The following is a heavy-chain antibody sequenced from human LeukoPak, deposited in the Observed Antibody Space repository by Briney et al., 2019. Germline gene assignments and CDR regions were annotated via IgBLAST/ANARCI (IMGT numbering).Heavy chain of an antibody. Sequence: GSSVKVSCKASGGTFTSYYMHWVRQAPGQGLEWMGIINPSGGSTSYAQKFQGRVTMTRDTSTSTVYMELSSLRSEDTAVYYCARGSGYDFWSGPPGYWGQGTLVTVSS. CDR1: GGTFTSYY. D-gene: IGHD3-3*01. CDR3: ARGSGYDFWSGPPGY. CDR2: INPSGGST. V-gene: IGHV1-46*01. J-gene: IGHJ4*02.